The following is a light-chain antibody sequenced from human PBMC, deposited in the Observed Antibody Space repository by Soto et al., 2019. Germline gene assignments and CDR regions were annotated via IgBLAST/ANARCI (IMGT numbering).Light chain of an antibody. J-gene: IGLJ1*01. CDR3: AAWDDSLNGYV. Sequence: QSVLTQQPSASGTPGQRVTISCSGSSSNIGSNTVNWYQQLPGTAPKLLIFCNNQRPSGVPDRFSGSKSGTSASLAISGLQSEDEADYYCAAWDDSLNGYVFGTGTKLTVL. CDR1: SSNIGSNT. CDR2: CNN. V-gene: IGLV1-44*01.